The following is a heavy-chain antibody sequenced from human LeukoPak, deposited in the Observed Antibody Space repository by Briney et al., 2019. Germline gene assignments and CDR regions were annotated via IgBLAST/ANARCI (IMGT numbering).Heavy chain of an antibody. Sequence: SETLSLTCTVSGDSISSSSYYWGWIRQPPGKGLEWIGSIYYSGSTYYNPSLKSRVTISVDTSNNQFSLKLRSVTAADTAVYYCAKSPLHLPTIGVVIGWFDPWGQGTLVTVSS. D-gene: IGHD3-3*01. CDR3: AKSPLHLPTIGVVIGWFDP. CDR2: IYYSGST. J-gene: IGHJ5*02. V-gene: IGHV4-39*01. CDR1: GDSISSSSYY.